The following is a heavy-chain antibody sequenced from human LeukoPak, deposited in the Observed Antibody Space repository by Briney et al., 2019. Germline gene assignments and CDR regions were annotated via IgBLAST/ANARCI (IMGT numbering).Heavy chain of an antibody. J-gene: IGHJ6*02. Sequence: ASVKVSCKASGYTFTGYYMHWVRQAPGQGLEWMGWINPNSGGTNYAQKFQGWVTMTRDTSISTAYMELSRLRSDDTAAYYCARGHDYSNHYYYYYGMDVWGQGTTVTVSS. CDR2: INPNSGGT. D-gene: IGHD4-11*01. CDR3: ARGHDYSNHYYYYYGMDV. CDR1: GYTFTGYY. V-gene: IGHV1-2*04.